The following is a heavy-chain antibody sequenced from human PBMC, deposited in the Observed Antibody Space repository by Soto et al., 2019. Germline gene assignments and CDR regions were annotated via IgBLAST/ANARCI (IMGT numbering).Heavy chain of an antibody. CDR1: GFTFSNYA. CDR2: ISGSDGST. V-gene: IGHV3-23*01. J-gene: IGHJ4*02. CDR3: AKERSRGYYFFDF. Sequence: GSLRLSCAASGFTFSNYAMSWVRQAPGEGLEWVSTISGSDGSTYYADSVKGRFTISRDISKNTLYLQMNSLRAEDTAIYYCAKERSRGYYFFDFRGQRTLVTGSS. D-gene: IGHD1-26*01.